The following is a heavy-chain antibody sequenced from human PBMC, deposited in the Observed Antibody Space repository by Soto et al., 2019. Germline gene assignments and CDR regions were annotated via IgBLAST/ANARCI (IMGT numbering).Heavy chain of an antibody. V-gene: IGHV3-23*01. Sequence: GGSLRLSCAASGFTFSSYAMSWVRQAPGKGLEWVSAISGSGGSTYYADSVKGRFTISRDNSKNTLYLQMNSLRAEDTAVYHCAKSVAARPLGMDVWGQGTTVTVSS. J-gene: IGHJ6*02. CDR1: GFTFSSYA. CDR2: ISGSGGST. D-gene: IGHD6-6*01. CDR3: AKSVAARPLGMDV.